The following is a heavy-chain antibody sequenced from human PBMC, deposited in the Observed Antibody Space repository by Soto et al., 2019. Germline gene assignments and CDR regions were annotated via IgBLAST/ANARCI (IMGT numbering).Heavy chain of an antibody. CDR1: GGTFNSYT. J-gene: IGHJ3*02. V-gene: IGHV1-69*02. CDR2: IVPIFDIA. D-gene: IGHD3-16*01. Sequence: QVQLVQSGAEVKKPGSSVKVSCKASGGTFNSYTISWVRQAPGQGLEWLGRIVPIFDIAKYAQKFQGRVTITAEKSTSTAYVERSSLRSENTAVYDCARGAFGGQQPLGRDGGDSWGQGPMVSVSS. CDR3: ARGAFGGQQPLGRDGGDS.